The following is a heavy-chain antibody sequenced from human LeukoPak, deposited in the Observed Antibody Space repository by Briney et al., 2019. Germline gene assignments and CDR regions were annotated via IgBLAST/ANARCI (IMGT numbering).Heavy chain of an antibody. D-gene: IGHD2-2*01. CDR2: INHSGST. Sequence: SETLSLTCAVYGGSFSDYYWSWIRQPPGKGLEWIGEINHSGSTNYNPSLKSRVTISVDTSKNQFSLKLSSVTAADTAVYYCASADIVVLPSAMPIFGYWGQGTPVTVSS. V-gene: IGHV4-34*01. CDR3: ASADIVVLPSAMPIFGY. CDR1: GGSFSDYY. J-gene: IGHJ4*02.